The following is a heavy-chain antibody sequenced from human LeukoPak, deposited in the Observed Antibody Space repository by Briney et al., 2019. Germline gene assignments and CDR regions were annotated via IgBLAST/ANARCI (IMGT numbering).Heavy chain of an antibody. J-gene: IGHJ5*02. CDR1: GGSISSSSYY. CDR2: IYYSGST. CDR3: AREDTAQNWFDP. Sequence: PSETLSPTCTVSGGSISSSSYYWGWIRQPPGKGLEWIGSIYYSGSTYYNPSLKSRVTISVDTSKNQFSLKLSSVTAADTAVYYCAREDTAQNWFDPWGQGTLVTVSS. V-gene: IGHV4-39*02. D-gene: IGHD5-18*01.